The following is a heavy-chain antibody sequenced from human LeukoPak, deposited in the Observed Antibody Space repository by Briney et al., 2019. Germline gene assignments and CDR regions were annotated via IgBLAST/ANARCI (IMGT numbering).Heavy chain of an antibody. CDR1: GYTFTSYG. V-gene: IGHV1-18*01. CDR3: ARDRKADEGRIAALPHGDWFDP. J-gene: IGHJ5*02. CDR2: NSAYNGNT. D-gene: IGHD6-6*01. Sequence: VASVKVSCKASGYTFTSYGISWVRQAPGQGLEWMGWNSAYNGNTNYAQKLQGRVTMTTDTSTSTAYMELRSLRSDDTAVYYCARDRKADEGRIAALPHGDWFDPWGQGTLVTVSS.